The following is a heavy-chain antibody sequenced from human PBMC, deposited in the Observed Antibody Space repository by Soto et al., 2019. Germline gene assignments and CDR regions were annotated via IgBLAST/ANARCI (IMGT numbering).Heavy chain of an antibody. CDR3: ARHDVSYGDYAWFDP. D-gene: IGHD4-17*01. CDR1: VGSISSYDY. CDR2: IHSSGGA. Sequence: PSETQSLTCAVSVGSISSYDYWSWVRQPPGKGLEWIGDIHSSGGANYNASLKSRVTISLDKSENQFFLEVTSVTAADTAVYYCARHDVSYGDYAWFDPWGQGTLVTVSS. J-gene: IGHJ5*02. V-gene: IGHV4-4*02.